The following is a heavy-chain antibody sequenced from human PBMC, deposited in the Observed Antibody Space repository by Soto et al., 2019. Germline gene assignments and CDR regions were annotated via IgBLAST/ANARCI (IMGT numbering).Heavy chain of an antibody. Sequence: WASVRVSCKASGSTFTGYYMYSVRQAPGQGLEWMGWINPNSGGTNYAQKFQGGVTMTRDTSISTAYMELSRLRSDDTAVYYCARSDCSGGSCYPYFDYWGQGALVTVSS. J-gene: IGHJ4*02. D-gene: IGHD2-15*01. CDR2: INPNSGGT. V-gene: IGHV1-2*02. CDR3: ARSDCSGGSCYPYFDY. CDR1: GSTFTGYY.